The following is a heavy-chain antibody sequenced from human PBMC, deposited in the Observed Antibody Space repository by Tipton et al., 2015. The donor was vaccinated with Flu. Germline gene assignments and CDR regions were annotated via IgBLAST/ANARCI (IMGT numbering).Heavy chain of an antibody. V-gene: IGHV3-53*01. CDR3: ATPFVRSRSSYYYYGMDV. Sequence: VQLVQSGGGLIQPGGSLRLSCAASGFTVSSNYMSWVRQAPGKGLEWVSVIYSGGSTYYADSVKGRFTISRDNSKNTLYLQMNSLRAEDTAVYYCATPFVRSRSSYYYYGMDVWGQGTTVTVSS. J-gene: IGHJ6*02. CDR2: IYSGGST. CDR1: GFTVSSNY. D-gene: IGHD2-8*01.